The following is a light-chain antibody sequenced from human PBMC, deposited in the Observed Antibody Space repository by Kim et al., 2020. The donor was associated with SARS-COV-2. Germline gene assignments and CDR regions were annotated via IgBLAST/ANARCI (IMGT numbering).Light chain of an antibody. CDR3: NSRDSTVDHVV. J-gene: IGLJ3*02. CDR1: SLRNYY. Sequence: SSELTQDPAVSVALGQTVSLTCQGDSLRNYYATWYQQRPGQAPTLVLYGKYDRHSGISDRFSGSASGNTAFLTITGAQAEDEADYYCNSRDSTVDHVVFG. CDR2: GKY. V-gene: IGLV3-19*01.